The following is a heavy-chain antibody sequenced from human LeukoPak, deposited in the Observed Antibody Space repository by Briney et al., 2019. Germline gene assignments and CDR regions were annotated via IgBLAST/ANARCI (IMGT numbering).Heavy chain of an antibody. D-gene: IGHD4-17*01. CDR1: GFTFSDYY. J-gene: IGHJ3*02. CDR3: ARVQKNTVTTAFDI. CDR2: ISSSGSTI. Sequence: GGSLRLSCAASGFTFSDYYMSWIRQAPGKGLEWVSYISSSGSTIYYADSVKGRFTISRDNAKNSPYLQMNSLRAEDTAVYYCARVQKNTVTTAFDIWGQGTMVTVSS. V-gene: IGHV3-11*01.